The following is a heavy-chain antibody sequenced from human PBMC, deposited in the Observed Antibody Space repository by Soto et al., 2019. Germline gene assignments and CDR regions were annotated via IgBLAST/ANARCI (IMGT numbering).Heavy chain of an antibody. Sequence: ASVKVSCKASGYTFTGYYMHWVRQPPGQGREGMGWINPNSGGTNYAQKFQGWVTMTRDTSISTDYMELSRMRADDTAVYYCARGMQLWEQCGMDVWGQGTTVTVSS. CDR1: GYTFTGYY. V-gene: IGHV1-2*04. D-gene: IGHD5-18*01. J-gene: IGHJ6*02. CDR3: ARGMQLWEQCGMDV. CDR2: INPNSGGT.